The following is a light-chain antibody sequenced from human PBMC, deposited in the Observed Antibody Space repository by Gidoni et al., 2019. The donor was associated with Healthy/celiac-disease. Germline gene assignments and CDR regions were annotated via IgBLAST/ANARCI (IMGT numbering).Light chain of an antibody. V-gene: IGLV3-1*01. CDR3: QAWDSSTVV. CDR1: KFGDKY. Sequence: SYALTQPPSVSVSPGQTASLTCSGDKFGDKYACWYQEKPGQSPVLVIYQDSKRPSGIPERFSGSNSGNTATLTISGTQAMDEADYYCQAWDSSTVVFGGGTKLTVL. J-gene: IGLJ2*01. CDR2: QDS.